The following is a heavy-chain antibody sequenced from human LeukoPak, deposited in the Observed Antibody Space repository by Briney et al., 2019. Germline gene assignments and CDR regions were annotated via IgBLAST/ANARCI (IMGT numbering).Heavy chain of an antibody. CDR1: GGSISSSSYY. Sequence: SETLPLTCTVSGGSISSSSYYWGWIRQPPGKGLEWIGSIYYSGSTYYNPSLKSRVTISVDTSKNQFSLKLSSVTAADTAVYYCARRYYDSSGYPRSRYAFDIWGQGTMVTVPS. D-gene: IGHD3-22*01. CDR2: IYYSGST. V-gene: IGHV4-39*01. J-gene: IGHJ3*02. CDR3: ARRYYDSSGYPRSRYAFDI.